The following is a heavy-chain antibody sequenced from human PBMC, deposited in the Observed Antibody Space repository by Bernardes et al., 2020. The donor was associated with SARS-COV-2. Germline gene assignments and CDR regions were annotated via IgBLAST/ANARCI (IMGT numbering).Heavy chain of an antibody. V-gene: IGHV5-51*01. CDR3: ARGEVVEAVTRDHFGY. D-gene: IGHD2-15*01. CDR2: IYPGDSDT. J-gene: IGHJ4*02. CDR1: GYSFTSYW. Sequence: GESLKISCKGSGYSFTSYWIGWVRQMPGKGLEWMGIIYPGDSDTRYSPSFQGQVTISADKSISTAYLQWSSLKASDTAMYYCARGEVVEAVTRDHFGYWGQGTLVTVSS.